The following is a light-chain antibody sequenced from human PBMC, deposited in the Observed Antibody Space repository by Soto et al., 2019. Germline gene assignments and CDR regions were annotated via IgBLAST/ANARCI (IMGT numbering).Light chain of an antibody. CDR1: QSVSSN. CDR2: GAS. J-gene: IGKJ5*01. CDR3: QQRSNWPAN. V-gene: IGKV3-11*01. Sequence: EIVLTQSPGTLSLSPGERATLSCRASQSVSSNLAWYQQKPGQAPRLLIYGASTRATGIPARFSGSGSGTDFTLTISNLEPEDFAVYYCQQRSNWPANFGQGTRLEIK.